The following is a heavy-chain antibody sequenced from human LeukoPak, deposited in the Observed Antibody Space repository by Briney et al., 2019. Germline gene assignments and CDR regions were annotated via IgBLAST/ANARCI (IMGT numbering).Heavy chain of an antibody. CDR3: ARDEVIAARPWFDP. Sequence: TGGSLRLSCAASRFSFSSYGMHWVRQAPGKGLEWVAYLQYDRTNVQYADSVRGRFTISRDNSKNILYLQMNSLRAEDTAVYYCARDEVIAARPWFDPWGQGTLVTVSS. D-gene: IGHD6-6*01. J-gene: IGHJ5*02. CDR2: LQYDRTNV. V-gene: IGHV3-30*02. CDR1: RFSFSSYG.